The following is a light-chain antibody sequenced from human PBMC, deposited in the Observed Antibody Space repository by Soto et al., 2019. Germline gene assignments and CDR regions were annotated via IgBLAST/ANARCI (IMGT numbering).Light chain of an antibody. CDR3: QQRSNWLT. CDR1: QSVSSNY. Sequence: TQSPATLSVFPGERATLSCRASQSVSSNYLAWYQQRPGQAPRLLIYDASNRATGIPARFSGSGSGTDFTLTISSLEPEDFAVYYCQQRSNWLTFGGGTKVDI. V-gene: IGKV3D-20*02. J-gene: IGKJ4*01. CDR2: DAS.